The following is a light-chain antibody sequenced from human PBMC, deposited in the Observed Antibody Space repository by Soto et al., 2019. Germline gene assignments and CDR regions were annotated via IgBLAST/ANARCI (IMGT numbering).Light chain of an antibody. CDR2: DAS. V-gene: IGKV1-33*01. Sequence: DIQMTQSPSSLPASVGDRVHITCQASQDSSNHLNWYHQKAGKAPALLIYDASSLETGVPSRFSGSGSGTDFTLTITSLQPEDIATYYCQHYDNVPLTFGGGTKVEI. J-gene: IGKJ4*01. CDR3: QHYDNVPLT. CDR1: QDSSNH.